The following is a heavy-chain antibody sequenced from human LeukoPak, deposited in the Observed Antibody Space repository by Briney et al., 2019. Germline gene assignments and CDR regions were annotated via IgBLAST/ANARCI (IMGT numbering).Heavy chain of an antibody. CDR1: GGSISSYY. J-gene: IGHJ4*02. CDR2: IYYSGST. Sequence: PSETLSLTCTVSGGSISSYYWSWIRQPPGKGLEWIGYIYYSGSTNYNPSLKSRVTISVDTSKNQFSLKLSSVTAADTAVYYCARMVRGIDYWGQGTLVTVSS. CDR3: ARMVRGIDY. V-gene: IGHV4-59*01. D-gene: IGHD3-10*01.